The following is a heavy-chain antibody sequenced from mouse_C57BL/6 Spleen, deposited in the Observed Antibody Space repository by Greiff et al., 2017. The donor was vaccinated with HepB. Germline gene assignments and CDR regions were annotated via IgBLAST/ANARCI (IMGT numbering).Heavy chain of an antibody. Sequence: VQLQHSGAELARPGASVKLSCKASGYTFTSYGISWVKQRTGQGLEWIGEIYPRSGNTYYNEKFKGKATLTADKSSSTAYMELRSLTSEDSAVYFCARGSSPVWGQGTTLTVSS. D-gene: IGHD1-1*01. V-gene: IGHV1-81*01. J-gene: IGHJ2*01. CDR2: IYPRSGNT. CDR1: GYTFTSYG. CDR3: ARGSSPV.